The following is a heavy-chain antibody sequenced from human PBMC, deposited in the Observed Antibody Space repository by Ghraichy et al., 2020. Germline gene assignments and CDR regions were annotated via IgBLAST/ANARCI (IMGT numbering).Heavy chain of an antibody. V-gene: IGHV4-59*01. CDR3: ARDKYSSSWYGYYGMDV. Sequence: SETLSLTCTVSGGSISSYYWSWIRQPPGKGLEWIGYIYYSGSTNYNHSLKSRVTISVDTSKNQFSLKLSSVTAADTAVYYCARDKYSSSWYGYYGMDVWGQGTTVTVSS. CDR2: IYYSGST. D-gene: IGHD6-13*01. J-gene: IGHJ6*02. CDR1: GGSISSYY.